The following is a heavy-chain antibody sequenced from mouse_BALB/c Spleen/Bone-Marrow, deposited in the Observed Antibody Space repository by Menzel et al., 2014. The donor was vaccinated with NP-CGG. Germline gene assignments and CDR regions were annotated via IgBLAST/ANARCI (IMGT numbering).Heavy chain of an antibody. CDR2: IRNKANGYTT. CDR1: GFTFTDYY. J-gene: IGHJ4*01. CDR3: ARDDYYAMDY. Sequence: DVMLVEFGGGLVQPGGSLRLSCATSGFTFTDYYMSWVRQPPGKALEWLGFIRNKANGYTTEYSASVKGRFTISRDNSQSILYLQMNTLRAEDSATYYCARDDYYAMDYWGQGTSVTVSS. V-gene: IGHV7-3*02.